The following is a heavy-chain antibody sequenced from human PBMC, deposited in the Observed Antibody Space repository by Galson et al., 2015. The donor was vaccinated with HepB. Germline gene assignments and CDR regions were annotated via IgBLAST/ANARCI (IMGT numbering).Heavy chain of an antibody. CDR1: GYSFTNYG. CDR3: ARGALVVVVGATQNNWFDP. J-gene: IGHJ5*02. Sequence: SVKVSCKASGYSFTNYGISWVRQAPGQGLEWMAWISPYHHSTTYTQNLQGRVTMTTDTSTSTAYMELRSLRSDDTAVYYCARGALVVVVGATQNNWFDPWGQGTLVTVSS. V-gene: IGHV1-18*01. CDR2: ISPYHHST. D-gene: IGHD2-15*01.